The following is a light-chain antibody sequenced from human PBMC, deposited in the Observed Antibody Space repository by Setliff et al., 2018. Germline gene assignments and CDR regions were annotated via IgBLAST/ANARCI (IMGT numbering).Light chain of an antibody. V-gene: IGLV2-14*01. CDR1: TSDIGTYNY. CDR3: YSYTASTSYV. CDR2: DVS. Sequence: QSVLTQPASVSGSPGQSITISCSGTTSDIGTYNYVSWYQQYPGKAPKLVIYDVSNRPSGVSNRFSGSKSGNTASLTISGLQAEDEADYYCYSYTASTSYVFGTGTKGTVL. J-gene: IGLJ1*01.